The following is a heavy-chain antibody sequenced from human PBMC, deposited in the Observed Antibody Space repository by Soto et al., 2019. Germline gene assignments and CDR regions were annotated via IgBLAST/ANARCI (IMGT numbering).Heavy chain of an antibody. CDR3: VVYTSSLSLFGL. CDR2: VYPSGNT. D-gene: IGHD2-2*02. V-gene: IGHV4-38-2*02. Sequence: PSETLSLTCTVSGDSVTNGFYWGWLRQSAGQGLEWLGTVYPSGNTYYNPPHSGRVGLSIDLSKNQFCLSLRSVTAALTARDFGVVYTSSLSLFGLWGQGTLVTGSS. J-gene: IGHJ5*02. CDR1: GDSVTNGFY.